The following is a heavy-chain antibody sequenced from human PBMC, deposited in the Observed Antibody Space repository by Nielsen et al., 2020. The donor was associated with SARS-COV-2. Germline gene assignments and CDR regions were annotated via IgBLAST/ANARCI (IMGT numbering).Heavy chain of an antibody. CDR2: ISYEGSKQ. J-gene: IGHJ4*02. CDR1: GFTFSSYW. Sequence: GGSLRLSCAASGFTFSSYWMNWVRQAPGKGLEWVAYISYEGSKQYYADSVKGRFTISRDFSKSTLYLQMNSLRAEDTAMYYCAKDRAIFMIYITRGGPDFWGQGTLVTVSS. V-gene: IGHV3-30*18. D-gene: IGHD3/OR15-3a*01. CDR3: AKDRAIFMIYITRGGPDF.